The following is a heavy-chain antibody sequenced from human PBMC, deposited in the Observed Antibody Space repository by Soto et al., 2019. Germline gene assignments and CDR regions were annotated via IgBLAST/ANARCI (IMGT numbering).Heavy chain of an antibody. CDR2: ISFDGSDK. V-gene: IGHV3-30-3*01. J-gene: IGHJ5*02. D-gene: IGHD3-16*01. CDR1: GFSFSKHD. Sequence: PGVSLRRSYSASGFSFSKHDINWVRQAPGKGLEWVAVISFDGSDKYYADSVKSRFIISRDNPKNTLYLQMSSLRVDDTAIYYCTRLDDSWGQGTLVTVSS. CDR3: TRLDDS.